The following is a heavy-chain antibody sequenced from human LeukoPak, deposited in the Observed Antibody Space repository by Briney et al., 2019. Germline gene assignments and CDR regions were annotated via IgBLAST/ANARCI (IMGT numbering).Heavy chain of an antibody. Sequence: GGSLRLSCAASGFTFSSYSMNWVRQAPGKGLEWVSYISSSSSTIYYADSVKGRFTISRDNAKNSLYLQMNSLRAEDTAVYYCARERFQLRYFGWLSETDAFDIWGQGTMVTVSS. D-gene: IGHD3-9*01. CDR2: ISSSSSTI. V-gene: IGHV3-48*01. J-gene: IGHJ3*02. CDR1: GFTFSSYS. CDR3: ARERFQLRYFGWLSETDAFDI.